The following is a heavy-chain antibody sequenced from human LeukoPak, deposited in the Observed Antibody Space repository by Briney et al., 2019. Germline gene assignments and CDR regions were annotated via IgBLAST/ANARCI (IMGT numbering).Heavy chain of an antibody. V-gene: IGHV1-18*01. CDR3: ARDDRSVDTAMSFQR. Sequence: ASVKVSCKASGYTFTSYGINWVRQPPGQGLEWMGWISGYNGDAIYAQKLQGRVTLSTDTPTTTAYMELRSLKFDDTAVYYCARDDRSVDTAMSFQRWGQGTLVTVSS. D-gene: IGHD5-18*01. CDR1: GYTFTSYG. CDR2: ISGYNGDA. J-gene: IGHJ1*01.